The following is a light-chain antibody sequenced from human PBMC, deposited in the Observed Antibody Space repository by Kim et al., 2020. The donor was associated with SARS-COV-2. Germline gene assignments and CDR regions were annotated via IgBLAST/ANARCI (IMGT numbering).Light chain of an antibody. Sequence: SSELTQDPAVSVALGQTVKITCQGDSLRSYFANWYQQKPGQAPIFVIYGKNNRPSGIPDRLSGSNSGNTASLTITGAQAEDEADYYCNSRDSSGDHYFFG. CDR2: GKN. CDR3: NSRDSSGDHYF. V-gene: IGLV3-19*01. J-gene: IGLJ1*01. CDR1: SLRSYF.